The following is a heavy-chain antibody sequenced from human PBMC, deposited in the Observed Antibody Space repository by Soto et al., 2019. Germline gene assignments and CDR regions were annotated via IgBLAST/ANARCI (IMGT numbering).Heavy chain of an antibody. D-gene: IGHD1-26*01. V-gene: IGHV3-30*18. CDR1: GFTFSSYG. CDR2: ISYDGSNK. CDR3: AKAGLSGSYLDYFDF. J-gene: IGHJ4*02. Sequence: QVQLVESGGGVVQPGRSLRLSCAASGFTFSSYGMHWVRPAPGEGLEWVAFISYDGSNKYYADSVKGRFTISRDNSKNPLYLQMSNLRTEDTAMYFCAKAGLSGSYLDYFDFWGQGTLVTVSS.